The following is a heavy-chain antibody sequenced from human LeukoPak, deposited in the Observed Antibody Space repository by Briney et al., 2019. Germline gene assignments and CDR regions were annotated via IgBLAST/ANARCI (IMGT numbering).Heavy chain of an antibody. D-gene: IGHD2-2*02. CDR2: IYYSGST. J-gene: IGHJ3*02. Sequence: PSQTLSLTCTVSGGSISSGDYYWSWIRQPPGKGLEWVGYIYYSGSTYYNPSLKSRVTISVDTSKNQFSLKLSSVTAADTAVYYCAVEGGCSSTSCYTGHDAFDIWGQGTMVTVSS. V-gene: IGHV4-30-4*01. CDR3: AVEGGCSSTSCYTGHDAFDI. CDR1: GGSISSGDYY.